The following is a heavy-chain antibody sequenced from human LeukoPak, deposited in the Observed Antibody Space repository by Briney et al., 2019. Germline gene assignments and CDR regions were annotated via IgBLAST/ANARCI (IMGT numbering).Heavy chain of an antibody. V-gene: IGHV1-8*03. J-gene: IGHJ6*03. Sequence: ASVKVSCKASGYTFPNYDINWERQATGQGLEWMGWMNPHTGHTGYAQKFQGRVTFTRNTSISTAFMDLGSLMSEDTAVYYCARGDFWSGYSNYYYMDVWGKGTTVTVSS. D-gene: IGHD3-3*01. CDR3: ARGDFWSGYSNYYYMDV. CDR1: GYTFPNYD. CDR2: MNPHTGHT.